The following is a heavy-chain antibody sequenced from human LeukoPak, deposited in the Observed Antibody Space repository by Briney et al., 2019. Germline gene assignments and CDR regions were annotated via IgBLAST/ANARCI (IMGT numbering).Heavy chain of an antibody. V-gene: IGHV3-74*01. Sequence: GGSLRLSCAASGFTFSNYWMHCVRQAPGKGLVWVSRINSDGTSTNYADSVKGRFTISRDNAKNTLYLQMNSLRAEDTAVYYCARGIGSYPYWYFDLWSRGTLVTVSS. CDR3: ARGIGSYPYWYFDL. CDR1: GFTFSNYW. D-gene: IGHD1-26*01. CDR2: INSDGTST. J-gene: IGHJ2*01.